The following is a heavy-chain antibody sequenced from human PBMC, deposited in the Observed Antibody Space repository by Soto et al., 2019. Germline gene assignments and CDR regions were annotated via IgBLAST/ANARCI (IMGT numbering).Heavy chain of an antibody. D-gene: IGHD2-2*01. CDR1: GGSISSSGYY. Sequence: SETLSLTCTVSGGSISSSGYYWGWIRQHPGKGLEWIGSIYYSGSTYYNPSLKSRVTISVDTSKNQFSLKLSSVTAADTAVYYCARERGCSSTSCYVMDDYYYYYYMDVWGKGTTVTVSS. CDR2: IYYSGST. CDR3: ARERGCSSTSCYVMDDYYYYYYMDV. J-gene: IGHJ6*03. V-gene: IGHV4-31*03.